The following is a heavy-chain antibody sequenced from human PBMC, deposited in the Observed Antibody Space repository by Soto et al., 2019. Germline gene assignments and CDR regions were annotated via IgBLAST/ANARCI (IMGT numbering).Heavy chain of an antibody. CDR1: GFTFSSYG. CDR3: ARGIAAALYYFDY. V-gene: IGHV3-33*01. CDR2: IWYDGSNK. Sequence: GGSLRLSCAASGFTFSSYGMHWVRQAPGKGLEWVAVIWYDGSNKYYADSVKGRFTISRDNSKNTLYLQMNSLRAEDTAVYYCARGIAAALYYFDYWGQGTLVTVSS. J-gene: IGHJ4*02. D-gene: IGHD6-13*01.